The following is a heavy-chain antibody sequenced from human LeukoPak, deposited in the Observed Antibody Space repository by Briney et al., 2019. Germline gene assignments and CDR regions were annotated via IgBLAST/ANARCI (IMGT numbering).Heavy chain of an antibody. D-gene: IGHD1-26*01. V-gene: IGHV4-34*01. J-gene: IGHJ4*02. CDR3: ARGLVGATGY. Sequence: PSETLSLTCAVYGGPFSGYYWSWIRQPPGKGLEWIGEINHSGSTNYNPSLKSRVTISVDTSKNQFSLKLSSVTAADTAVCYCARGLVGATGYWGQGTLVTVSS. CDR2: INHSGST. CDR1: GGPFSGYY.